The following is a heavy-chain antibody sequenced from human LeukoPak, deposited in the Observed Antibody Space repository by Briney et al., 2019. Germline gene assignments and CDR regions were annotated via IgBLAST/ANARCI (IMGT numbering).Heavy chain of an antibody. Sequence: GGSLRLSCAASGFTFSSYGMHWVRQAPGKGLEWVAVIWYDGSNKYYAVSVKGRFTISRDNSKNTLYLQMNSLRAEDTAVYYCARPYSSYVGYDAFQIWGQETMVTDSS. CDR1: GFTFSSYG. CDR3: ARPYSSYVGYDAFQI. V-gene: IGHV3-33*01. J-gene: IGHJ3*02. D-gene: IGHD4-11*01. CDR2: IWYDGSNK.